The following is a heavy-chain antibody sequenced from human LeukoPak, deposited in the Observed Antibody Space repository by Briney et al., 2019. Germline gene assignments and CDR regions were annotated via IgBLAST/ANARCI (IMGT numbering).Heavy chain of an antibody. CDR2: IIPIFGTA. D-gene: IGHD2-21*01. CDR3: ARDLAYCGGDWLEN. Sequence: VASVKVSCKASGYTFTSYAMNWVRQDPGQGLEWMGGIIPIFGTANYAQKSQGRVTITADESTSTAYMELSSLRSEDTAVYYCARDLAYCGGDWLENWGQGTLVTVSS. CDR1: GYTFTSYA. V-gene: IGHV1-69*13. J-gene: IGHJ5*02.